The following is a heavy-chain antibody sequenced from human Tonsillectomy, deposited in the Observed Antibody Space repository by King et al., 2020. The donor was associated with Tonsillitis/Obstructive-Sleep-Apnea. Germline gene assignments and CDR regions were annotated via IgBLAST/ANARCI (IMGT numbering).Heavy chain of an antibody. CDR3: AREIQGYYGMAV. Sequence: VQLVESGGGLVQPGGSLRLSCVASGFTFSSYWMHWVRQAPGKGLVWVSRIKSDGSSTSYADFVKGRFTISRDNAKNTLYLQMNSLSAEDTAVYYCAREIQGYYGMAVWGQGTTVTVSS. V-gene: IGHV3-74*01. J-gene: IGHJ6*02. CDR2: IKSDGSST. CDR1: GFTFSSYW. D-gene: IGHD5-18*01.